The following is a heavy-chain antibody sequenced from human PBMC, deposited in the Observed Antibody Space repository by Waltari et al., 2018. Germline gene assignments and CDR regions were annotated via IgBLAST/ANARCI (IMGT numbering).Heavy chain of an antibody. CDR3: ARDLSKEVSQPYYFDH. J-gene: IGHJ4*02. D-gene: IGHD3-16*02. CDR1: GGPFHSSS. CDR2: IIHRFGRP. V-gene: IGHV1-69*15. Sequence: QVQLVQSGAEVKKPGSSVKVSCKTSGGPFHSSSINWVRQAPGRGLEWMGRIIHRFGRPKYAQKFQGRVTITADESTSTTYMELSSLRSNDTAVYYCARDLSKEVSQPYYFDHWGQGTLVTVSS.